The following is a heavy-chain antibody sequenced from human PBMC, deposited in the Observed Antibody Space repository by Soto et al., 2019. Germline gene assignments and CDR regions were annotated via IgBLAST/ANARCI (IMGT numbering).Heavy chain of an antibody. CDR2: INPSGGST. CDR1: GYTFTSHY. Sequence: ASVKVSCKASGYTFTSHYMHWVRQAPGQGLEWMGIINPSGGSTSYAQKLQGRVTMTRDTSTSTVYMELSSLRSEDTAVYYCAIATVTPGSDFWGQGTLVTVSS. V-gene: IGHV1-46*03. CDR3: AIATVTPGSDF. D-gene: IGHD4-17*01. J-gene: IGHJ4*02.